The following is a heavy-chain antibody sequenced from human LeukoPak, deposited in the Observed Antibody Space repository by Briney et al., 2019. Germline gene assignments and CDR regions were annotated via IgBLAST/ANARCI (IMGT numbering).Heavy chain of an antibody. CDR1: GYIFSSYG. D-gene: IGHD1-1*01. V-gene: IGHV1-18*01. J-gene: IGHJ3*02. Sequence: ASVKVSCKASGYIFSSYGISWVRQAPGQGLEWMGWFSAYNGNTNYAQNLQGRVTMTTDTSTSTVYMEVRSLRSDDTAVYYCARGTTGTTFGGAFDIWGQGTMVTVSS. CDR3: ARGTTGTTFGGAFDI. CDR2: FSAYNGNT.